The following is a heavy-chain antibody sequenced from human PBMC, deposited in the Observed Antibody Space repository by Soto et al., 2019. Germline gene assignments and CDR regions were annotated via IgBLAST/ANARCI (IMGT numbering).Heavy chain of an antibody. CDR3: ARAGRGKGYYGMDV. J-gene: IGHJ6*02. D-gene: IGHD3-16*01. CDR1: GYTFTSYG. CDR2: ISAYNGNT. Sequence: ASVKVSCKASGYTFTSYGISWVRPAPGQGLEWMGWISAYNGNTNYAQKLQGRVTMTTDTSTSTAYRELRSLRSDDTAVYYCARAGRGKGYYGMDVWGQGTTVTVSS. V-gene: IGHV1-18*04.